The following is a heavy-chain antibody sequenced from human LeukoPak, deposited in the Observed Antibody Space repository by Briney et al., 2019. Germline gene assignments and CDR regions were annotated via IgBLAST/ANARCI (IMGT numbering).Heavy chain of an antibody. D-gene: IGHD3-16*01. CDR1: GYTFTGYY. V-gene: IGHV1-2*02. J-gene: IGHJ3*02. Sequence: ASVKVSCKASGYTFTGYYMHWVRQAPGQGLEWMGWINPNSGGTNYAQKFQGRVTMTRDTSISTAYMELSRLRSDDTAVYYCARDPSTTITSDAFDIWGQGTMVTVSS. CDR3: ARDPSTTITSDAFDI. CDR2: INPNSGGT.